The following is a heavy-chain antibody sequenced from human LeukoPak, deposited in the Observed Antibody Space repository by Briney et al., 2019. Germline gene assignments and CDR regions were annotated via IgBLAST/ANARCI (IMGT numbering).Heavy chain of an antibody. Sequence: GGSLRLSCAASGFTFSSYWMSWVRQAPGKGLEWVANIKQDGSEKYYVDSVKGRFTISRDNAKNTLYLQMNSLRAEDTAVYYCARDPAYGDYCNWFDPWGQGTLVTVSS. V-gene: IGHV3-7*01. J-gene: IGHJ5*02. CDR3: ARDPAYGDYCNWFDP. CDR1: GFTFSSYW. CDR2: IKQDGSEK. D-gene: IGHD4-17*01.